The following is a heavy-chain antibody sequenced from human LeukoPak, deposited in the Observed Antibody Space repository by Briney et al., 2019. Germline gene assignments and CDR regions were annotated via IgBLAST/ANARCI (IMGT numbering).Heavy chain of an antibody. J-gene: IGHJ4*02. Sequence: GGSLRLSCAASGLTFSSYCMSWVRQAPGKGLEWVSYINHSGSNKYYADSVKGRFTISIDNAKNSLYLQMNSLRAEDTAVYYCASEPSRRDVLGFWGQGTLVTVSS. V-gene: IGHV3-21*01. CDR2: INHSGSNK. CDR3: ASEPSRRDVLGF. D-gene: IGHD3-3*02. CDR1: GLTFSSYC.